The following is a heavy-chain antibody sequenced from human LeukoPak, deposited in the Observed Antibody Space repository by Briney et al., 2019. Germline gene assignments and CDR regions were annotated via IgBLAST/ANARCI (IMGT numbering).Heavy chain of an antibody. CDR1: GFTFTGYY. CDR3: ARSGAYYSGTYHFDY. CDR2: INPKTGGT. D-gene: IGHD3-22*01. V-gene: IGHV1-2*02. J-gene: IGHJ4*02. Sequence: ASVKVSCKASGFTFTGYYIHWVRQAPGQGLEWMGWINPKTGGTNYAQKFQGRVTMTRDTSISTAYMELSRLTSDDTALYSCARSGAYYSGTYHFDYWGQGTLVSVSS.